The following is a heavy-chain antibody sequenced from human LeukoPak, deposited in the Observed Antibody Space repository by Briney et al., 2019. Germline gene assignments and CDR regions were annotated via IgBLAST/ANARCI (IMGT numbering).Heavy chain of an antibody. V-gene: IGHV1-69*05. CDR1: GGTFSSYA. CDR3: ARSAPILGYCSSTSCYVAFDI. Sequence: SVKVSCKASGGTFSSYAISWVRQAPGQGLEWMGGIIPIFGTANYAQKFQGRVTITTDESTSTAYMELSSLRSEDTAVYYCARSAPILGYCSSTSCYVAFDIWGQGTMVTVSS. CDR2: IIPIFGTA. J-gene: IGHJ3*02. D-gene: IGHD2-2*01.